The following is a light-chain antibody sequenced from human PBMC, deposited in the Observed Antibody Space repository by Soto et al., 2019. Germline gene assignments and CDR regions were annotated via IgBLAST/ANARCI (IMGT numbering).Light chain of an antibody. J-gene: IGLJ1*01. CDR1: TSDIGGYDY. CDR3: SSHGGNSPYL. Sequence: QSALTQPPSASGSPGQSVAISCTGTTSDIGGYDYVSWYQQHPGKAPKLMIYEVNKRPSGVPDRFSGSKSGNTASLTVSGLQAEDEADYYCSSHGGNSPYLFGTGTKVTVL. CDR2: EVN. V-gene: IGLV2-8*01.